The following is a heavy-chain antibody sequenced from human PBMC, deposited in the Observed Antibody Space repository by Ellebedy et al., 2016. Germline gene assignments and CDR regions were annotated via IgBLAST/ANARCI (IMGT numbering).Heavy chain of an antibody. CDR3: AGSYYYGSGSYSGYFDY. CDR2: IYYSGST. J-gene: IGHJ4*02. D-gene: IGHD3-10*01. Sequence: SETLSLTCTVSGGSISSYYWSWIRQPPGKGLEWIGYIYYSGSTNYNPSLKSRVTISVDTSKNQFSLKLSSVTAADTAVYYCAGSYYYGSGSYSGYFDYWGQGTLVTVSS. CDR1: GGSISSYY. V-gene: IGHV4-59*08.